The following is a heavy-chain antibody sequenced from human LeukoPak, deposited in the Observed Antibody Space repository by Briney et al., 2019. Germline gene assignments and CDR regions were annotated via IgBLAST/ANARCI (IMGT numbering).Heavy chain of an antibody. CDR2: MNPNSGNT. D-gene: IGHD3-9*01. CDR1: GYTFTSYD. J-gene: IGHJ5*02. V-gene: IGHV1-8*01. Sequence: GASVKVSCKASGYTFTSYDINWVRQATGQGLEWMGWMNPNSGNTGYAQKFQGRVTMTRNTSISTAYMELSSLRSEDTAVYYCARGGEIRYFDWDLRFDPWGQGTLVTVSS. CDR3: ARGGEIRYFDWDLRFDP.